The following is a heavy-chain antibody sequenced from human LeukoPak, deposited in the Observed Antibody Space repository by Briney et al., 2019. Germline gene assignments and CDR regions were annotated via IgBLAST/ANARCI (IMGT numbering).Heavy chain of an antibody. CDR1: GYSISSGYY. D-gene: IGHD2-2*01. CDR2: IYHSGST. Sequence: SETLSLTCAVSGYSISSGYYWGWIRQPPGKGLEWIGSIYHSGSTYYNPSLKSRVTISVDTSKNQFSLKLSSVTAADTAVYYCARYSSGTILHYWGQGTLVTVSS. J-gene: IGHJ4*02. CDR3: ARYSSGTILHY. V-gene: IGHV4-38-2*01.